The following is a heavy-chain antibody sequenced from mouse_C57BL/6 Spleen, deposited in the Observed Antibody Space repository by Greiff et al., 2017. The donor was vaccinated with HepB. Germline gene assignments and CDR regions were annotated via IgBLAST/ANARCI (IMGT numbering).Heavy chain of an antibody. D-gene: IGHD1-1*01. Sequence: QVQLQQPGAELVRPGSSVKLSCKASGYTFTSYWMHWVKQRPIQGLEWIGNIDPSDSETHYNQKFKDKATLTVDKSSSTAYMQLSSLTSEDSAVYYCARTPFTTVVASGYFDVWGTGTTVTVSS. CDR2: IDPSDSET. CDR1: GYTFTSYW. CDR3: ARTPFTTVVASGYFDV. J-gene: IGHJ1*03. V-gene: IGHV1-52*01.